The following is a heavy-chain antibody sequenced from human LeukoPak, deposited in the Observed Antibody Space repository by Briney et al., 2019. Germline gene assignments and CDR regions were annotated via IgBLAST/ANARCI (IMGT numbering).Heavy chain of an antibody. CDR1: GYMFTGYY. V-gene: IGHV1-18*04. CDR3: ARAYCSSTSCYLMDV. D-gene: IGHD2-2*01. CDR2: ISAYNGNT. Sequence: ASVKVSCKASGYMFTGYYIHWVRQAPGQGLEWMGWISAYNGNTNYAQKLQGRVTMTTDTSTSTAYMELRSLRSDDTAVYYCARAYCSSTSCYLMDVWGKGTTVTISS. J-gene: IGHJ6*03.